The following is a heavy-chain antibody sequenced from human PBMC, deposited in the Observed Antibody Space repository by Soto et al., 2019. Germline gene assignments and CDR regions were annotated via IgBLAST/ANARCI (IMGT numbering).Heavy chain of an antibody. CDR1: GGSISSGDYY. D-gene: IGHD3-3*01. V-gene: IGHV4-30-4*01. CDR3: ARYPGVGYFDY. CDR2: IYYSGST. J-gene: IGHJ4*02. Sequence: QVQLQESGPGLVKPSQTLSLTCTVSGGSISSGDYYWSWIRQPPGKGLEWIGYIYYSGSTYYNPSLKSRVTISADTSKNQFSLKLSSVTAADXXXYYCARYPGVGYFDYWGQGTSVTVSS.